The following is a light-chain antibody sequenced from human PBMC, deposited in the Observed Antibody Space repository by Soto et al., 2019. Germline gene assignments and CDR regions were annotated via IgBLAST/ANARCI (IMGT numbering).Light chain of an antibody. CDR3: QQYGSSPVT. Sequence: EIVMTQSPDTLSLSPGERATLSCMASQSVSSSYLAWYQQKPGQAPRLLIYGASSRATGIPDRFSGSGSGTDFTLTISRLEPEDFAVYYCQQYGSSPVTFGQGTRLEIK. V-gene: IGKV3-20*01. CDR1: QSVSSSY. J-gene: IGKJ5*01. CDR2: GAS.